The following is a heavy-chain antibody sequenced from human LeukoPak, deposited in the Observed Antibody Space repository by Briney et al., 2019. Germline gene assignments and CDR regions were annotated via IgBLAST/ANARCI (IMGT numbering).Heavy chain of an antibody. D-gene: IGHD2-2*01. Sequence: PGGSLRLSCAASGFTFSSYAMSWVRQAPGKGLEWVSAISGGGGSTYYADSVKGRFTISRDNTKNTLYLQMNGLRADDTAVYYCATSKSHLDAFGMWGQGTMVTVSS. CDR1: GFTFSSYA. CDR2: ISGGGGST. V-gene: IGHV3-23*01. J-gene: IGHJ3*02. CDR3: ATSKSHLDAFGM.